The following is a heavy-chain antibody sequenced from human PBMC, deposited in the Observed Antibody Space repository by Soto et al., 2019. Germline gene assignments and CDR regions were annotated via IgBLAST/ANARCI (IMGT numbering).Heavy chain of an antibody. D-gene: IGHD2-15*01. CDR1: GYTFTSSY. Sequence: QVQLVQSGAEVKKPGASVKVSCKASGYTFTSSYIHWVRQAPGQGPEWMGIINPSGGGTSYAQKFLGRVTMIRDTSTTTVYMELNSLRSEDTAVYYCASGSGASGLDVWGQGTTVTVSS. J-gene: IGHJ6*02. CDR2: INPSGGGT. CDR3: ASGSGASGLDV. V-gene: IGHV1-46*01.